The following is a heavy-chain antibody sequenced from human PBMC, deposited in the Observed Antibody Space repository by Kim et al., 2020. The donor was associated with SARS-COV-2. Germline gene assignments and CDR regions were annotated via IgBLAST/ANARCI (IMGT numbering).Heavy chain of an antibody. V-gene: IGHV4-59*08. J-gene: IGHJ4*02. Sequence: SETLSLTCTVSGGSIGTFYWSWIRQPPGKGLEWIGYVHYTGSTNYNPSPQSRVTISVDTSKNHFPLNLSSVTAADTAVYYCAGPGGTNFDLWGQGALVTVSS. CDR1: GGSIGTFY. CDR2: VHYTGST. CDR3: AGPGGTNFDL. D-gene: IGHD2-8*01.